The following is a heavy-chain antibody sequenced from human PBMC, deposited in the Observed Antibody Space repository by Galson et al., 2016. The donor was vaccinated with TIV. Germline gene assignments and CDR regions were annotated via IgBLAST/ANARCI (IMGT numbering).Heavy chain of an antibody. CDR3: ATDRNTALDTYHYYYGMDV. Sequence: SVKVSCKASGGTFSTYVVNWVRQAPGQGLEWMGGIIPLFGTTNYAQKFQGRVTISADESTSTAYMGLSSLRSEDTAVFYCATDRNTALDTYHYYYGMDVWGPGTTVTVSS. J-gene: IGHJ6*02. V-gene: IGHV1-69*13. CDR2: IIPLFGTT. D-gene: IGHD5-18*01. CDR1: GGTFSTYV.